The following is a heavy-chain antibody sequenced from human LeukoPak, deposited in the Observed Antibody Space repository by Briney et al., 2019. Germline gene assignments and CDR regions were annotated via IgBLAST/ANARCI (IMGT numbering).Heavy chain of an antibody. V-gene: IGHV3-30*04. Sequence: GRSLRLSCAASGFTFSSYAMHWVRQAPGKGLEWVTVISYDGSNKYYADSVKGRFTISRDNSKNTLYLQMNSPRAEDTAVYYCAREIPSAGFDPWGQGTLVTVSS. CDR2: ISYDGSNK. CDR1: GFTFSSYA. D-gene: IGHD2-2*01. CDR3: AREIPSAGFDP. J-gene: IGHJ5*02.